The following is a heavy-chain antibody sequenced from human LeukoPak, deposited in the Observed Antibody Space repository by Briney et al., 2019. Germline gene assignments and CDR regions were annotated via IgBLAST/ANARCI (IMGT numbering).Heavy chain of an antibody. CDR1: GFTFRSYG. Sequence: GGSLRLSCAASGFTFRSYGMHWVRQAPGKGLEWVAVIWYDGRNKFYADSLKGRFTISRDNSKNTLYLQMNSLRAEDTAVYYCARVNRGDAFDIWGQGTLVTVSS. J-gene: IGHJ3*02. CDR2: IWYDGRNK. V-gene: IGHV3-33*03. CDR3: ARVNRGDAFDI. D-gene: IGHD3-16*02.